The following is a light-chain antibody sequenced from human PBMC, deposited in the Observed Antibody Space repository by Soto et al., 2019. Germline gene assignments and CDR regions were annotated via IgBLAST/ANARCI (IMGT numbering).Light chain of an antibody. CDR1: ESVSTN. CDR3: QQYSIWRT. CDR2: GAS. Sequence: EIEMTLSLATLSLTQGERVTLSWRASESVSTNLAWYQQKAGQAPRLLIYGASTRATGIPARFSGSGSGTEFTLTISCLQSEDFAVYYCQQYSIWRTFGQGTKVDVK. V-gene: IGKV3-15*01. J-gene: IGKJ1*01.